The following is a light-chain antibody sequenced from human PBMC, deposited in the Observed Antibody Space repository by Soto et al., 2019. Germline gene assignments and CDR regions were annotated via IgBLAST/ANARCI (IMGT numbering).Light chain of an antibody. CDR1: QSVSSSY. CDR2: GAS. Sequence: EIVLTQSPGTLSLCPGERATLSCRASQSVSSSYLAWYQQKPGQAPRLLIYGASSRATGIPDRFSGSGSGTDFTLTISRLEPEDFAVYYCQQYGSSSWTFGQGTKVDIK. V-gene: IGKV3-20*01. CDR3: QQYGSSSWT. J-gene: IGKJ1*01.